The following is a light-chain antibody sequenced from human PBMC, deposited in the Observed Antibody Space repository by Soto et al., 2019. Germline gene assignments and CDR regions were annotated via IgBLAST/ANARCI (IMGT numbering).Light chain of an antibody. CDR1: NIGRKT. CDR2: DDS. V-gene: IGLV3-21*02. J-gene: IGLJ3*02. CDR3: QVYDSRGDHVWWV. Sequence: SYELTQAPSVSVAPGQTARITCGGDNIGRKTVPWYQQIPGQAPLLVVYDDSDRPSGIPERFSGSNAGDTATLTISTVEAGDEADYYCQVYDSRGDHVWWVFGGGTKLTVL.